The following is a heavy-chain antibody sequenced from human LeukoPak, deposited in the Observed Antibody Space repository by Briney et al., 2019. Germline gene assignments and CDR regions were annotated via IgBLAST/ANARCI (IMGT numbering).Heavy chain of an antibody. CDR3: ARDETYGSGSYYNVGYYYYGMDV. Sequence: QSGGSLRLSCAASGFTFSSYGMHWVRPAPGKGVEWVAFIWYDGSNKYYADSVKGRFTISRDNSKNTLYLQMNSLRAEDTAVYCCARDETYGSGSYYNVGYYYYGMDVWGQGTTVTVSS. CDR1: GFTFSSYG. V-gene: IGHV3-33*01. J-gene: IGHJ6*02. CDR2: IWYDGSNK. D-gene: IGHD3-10*01.